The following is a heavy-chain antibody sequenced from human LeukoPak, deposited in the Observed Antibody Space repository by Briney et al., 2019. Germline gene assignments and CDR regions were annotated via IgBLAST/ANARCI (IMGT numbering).Heavy chain of an antibody. J-gene: IGHJ2*01. V-gene: IGHV4-31*03. CDR2: IHYSGST. CDR1: GGSIGSGGYY. Sequence: SQTLSLTCTVSGGSIGSGGYYWGWIRQHPGTGLEWIGYIHYSGSTYYNPSLKSRVTISVDTSKNQFSLKLSSVTAADTAVYYCARVPRSGYDILTGYYPDWYFDLWGRGTLVTVSS. D-gene: IGHD3-9*01. CDR3: ARVPRSGYDILTGYYPDWYFDL.